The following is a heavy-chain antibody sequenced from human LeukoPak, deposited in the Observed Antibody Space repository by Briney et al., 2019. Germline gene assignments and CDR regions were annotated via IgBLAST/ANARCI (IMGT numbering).Heavy chain of an antibody. J-gene: IGHJ4*02. V-gene: IGHV4-28*01. CDR3: ARKENVYYYFNY. Sequence: SETLSLTCAVSGYSITSSSWWGWIRQPPGKGLEWIGYIYHSGTTYYNPSLQSRVTMSVDTSKNQFSLKLSSVTAVDTAVYYCARKENVYYYFNYWGQGTLVTVSS. CDR2: IYHSGTT. CDR1: GYSITSSSW. D-gene: IGHD3-10*01.